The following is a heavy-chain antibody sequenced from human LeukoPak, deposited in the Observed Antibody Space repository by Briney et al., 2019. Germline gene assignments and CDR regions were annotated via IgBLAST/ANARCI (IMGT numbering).Heavy chain of an antibody. D-gene: IGHD6-19*01. CDR2: INNGGSKT. V-gene: IGHV3-74*01. CDR1: GFSFSSYW. CDR3: AKAKYSSGWSGGDY. J-gene: IGHJ4*02. Sequence: GGSLRLSCAASGFSFSSYWMHWVRQAPGKGLVWVSRINNGGSKTNYADSVKGRFTISRDNAKNTLYLQMNSLRAEDTAVYYCAKAKYSSGWSGGDYWGQGTLVTVSS.